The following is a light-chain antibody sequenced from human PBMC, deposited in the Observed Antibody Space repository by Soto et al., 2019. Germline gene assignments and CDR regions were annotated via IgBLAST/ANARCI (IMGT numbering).Light chain of an antibody. CDR2: GVS. J-gene: IGLJ2*01. Sequence: QSVLTQPASVSGSPGQSITISCTGTSSDVGGYNYVSWYQQHPGKAPKVVIYGVSNRPSGISHRFSGSKSGNTASLTISGLQAEDEADYYCCSYTSSATRLFGGGTKLTV. V-gene: IGLV2-14*01. CDR3: CSYTSSATRL. CDR1: SSDVGGYNY.